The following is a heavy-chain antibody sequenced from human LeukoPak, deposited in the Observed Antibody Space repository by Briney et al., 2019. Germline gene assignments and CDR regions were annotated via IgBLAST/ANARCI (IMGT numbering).Heavy chain of an antibody. CDR2: VNPNTGYT. D-gene: IGHD6-6*01. J-gene: IGHJ4*02. Sequence: ASVKVSCKASGYTFIAHYIHWVRQAPGQGLEWVGWVNPNTGYTKYAEKFKGRIIMTRETSSSTAYMEPHRLTSDDTAVYYCATFWSIAGPFWGQGTLVSVSS. CDR1: GYTFIAHY. V-gene: IGHV1-2*02. CDR3: ATFWSIAGPF.